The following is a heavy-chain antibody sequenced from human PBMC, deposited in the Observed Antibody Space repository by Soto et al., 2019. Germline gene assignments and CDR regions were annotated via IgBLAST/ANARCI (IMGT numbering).Heavy chain of an antibody. Sequence: QITLKESGPTLVKPTQTLTLTCTFSGFSLSTSGVGVGWIRQPPGKALEWLALLYWDDDTRFSPSLKSRLTITQYTSKNQVVLKMTNMDPVDTGTYYCARSLINWGDAFDIWGQGAMVTVSS. CDR1: GFSLSTSGVG. CDR3: ARSLINWGDAFDI. J-gene: IGHJ3*02. V-gene: IGHV2-5*02. D-gene: IGHD7-27*01. CDR2: LYWDDDT.